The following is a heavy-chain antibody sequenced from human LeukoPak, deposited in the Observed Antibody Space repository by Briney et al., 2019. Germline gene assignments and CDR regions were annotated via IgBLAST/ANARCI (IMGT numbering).Heavy chain of an antibody. CDR2: INPNSGGT. CDR3: ARAGVVVAATDFDY. Sequence: ASVKVSCXASGYTFTGYYMHWVRQAPGQGLEWMGWINPNSGGTNSAQKFQGRVTMTRDTSISTAYMELSRLRSDDTAVYYCARAGVVVAATDFDYWGQGTLVTVSS. D-gene: IGHD2-15*01. V-gene: IGHV1-2*02. CDR1: GYTFTGYY. J-gene: IGHJ4*02.